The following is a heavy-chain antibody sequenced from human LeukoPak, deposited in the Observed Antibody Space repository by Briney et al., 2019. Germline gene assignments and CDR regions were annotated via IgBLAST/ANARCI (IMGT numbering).Heavy chain of an antibody. J-gene: IGHJ4*02. CDR3: ARGRGLGVITPYSDS. CDR1: GGSTSSDH. D-gene: IGHD3-16*02. Sequence: SETLSLTCTVSGGSTSSDHWSWIRQPPEKGLEWIGCISYRGSTNYNPSLKSRVTISIDTSKKHFSLKLTSVTAADTGVYYCARGRGLGVITPYSDSWGQGTLVTFSS. CDR2: ISYRGST. V-gene: IGHV4-59*08.